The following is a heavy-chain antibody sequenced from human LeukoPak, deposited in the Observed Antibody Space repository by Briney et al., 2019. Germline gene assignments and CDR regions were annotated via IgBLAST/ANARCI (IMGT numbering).Heavy chain of an antibody. CDR2: INHSGST. CDR1: GGSISSGSYY. J-gene: IGHJ5*02. D-gene: IGHD6-6*01. V-gene: IGHV4-39*07. Sequence: SQTLSLTCTVSGGSISSGSYYWSWIRQPPGKGLEWIGEINHSGSTNYNPSLKSRVTISVDTSKNQFSLKLSSVTAADTAVYYCARGTIAARHENWFDPWGQGTLVTVSS. CDR3: ARGTIAARHENWFDP.